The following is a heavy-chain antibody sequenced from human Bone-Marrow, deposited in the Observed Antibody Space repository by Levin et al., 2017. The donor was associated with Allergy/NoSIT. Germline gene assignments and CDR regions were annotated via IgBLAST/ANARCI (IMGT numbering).Heavy chain of an antibody. CDR2: IYYSGST. V-gene: IGHV4-39*07. Sequence: SETLSLTCTVSGGSISSSSYYWGWIRQPPGKGLEWIGSIYYSGSTYYNPSLKSRVTISVDTSKNQFSLKLSSVTAADTAVYYCARVTYSSGWAPDYWGQGTLVTVSS. D-gene: IGHD6-19*01. J-gene: IGHJ4*02. CDR1: GGSISSSSYY. CDR3: ARVTYSSGWAPDY.